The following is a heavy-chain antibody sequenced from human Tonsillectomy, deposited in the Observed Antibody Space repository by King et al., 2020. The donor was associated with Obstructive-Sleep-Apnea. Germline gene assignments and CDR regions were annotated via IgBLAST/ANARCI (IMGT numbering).Heavy chain of an antibody. V-gene: IGHV4-34*01. CDR3: ARVTARGWFDP. Sequence: VQLQQWGAGLLKPSETLSLTCAVYGGSFSGYYWSWIRQPPGKGLEWIGEINHSGSTNYNPSLKSRVTISVDTSKNQFSLKLSSVTAADTAVYYCARVTARGWFDPWGQGTLVTVSP. CDR1: GGSFSGYY. D-gene: IGHD6-25*01. J-gene: IGHJ5*02. CDR2: INHSGST.